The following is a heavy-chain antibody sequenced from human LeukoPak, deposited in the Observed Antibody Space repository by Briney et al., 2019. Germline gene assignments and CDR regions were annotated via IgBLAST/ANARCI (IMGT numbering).Heavy chain of an antibody. CDR3: ARVSGKFDY. CDR1: GFTVSSNY. D-gene: IGHD3-10*01. V-gene: IGHV3-66*01. J-gene: IGHJ4*02. CDR2: IYSGGST. Sequence: TGGSLRLCCAASGFTVSSNYMSWVRQAPGKGLEWVSVIYSGGSTYYADSVKGRFTISRDNSKNTLYLQMNSLRAEDTAVYYCARVSGKFDYWGQGTLVTVSS.